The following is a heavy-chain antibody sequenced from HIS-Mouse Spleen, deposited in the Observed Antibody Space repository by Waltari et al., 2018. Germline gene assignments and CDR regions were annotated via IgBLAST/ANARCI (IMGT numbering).Heavy chain of an antibody. CDR3: ASGVVVAATAVHFDY. CDR1: GGSISSSSYY. V-gene: IGHV4-39*07. J-gene: IGHJ4*02. Sequence: QLQLQESGPGLVKPSETLSLTCTVSGGSISSSSYYWGWIRQPPGKGLAWIGSIYYSGSTYYNPSLKSRVTISVGTSKNQFSLKLSSVTAADTAVYYCASGVVVAATAVHFDYWGQGTLVTVSS. CDR2: IYYSGST. D-gene: IGHD2-15*01.